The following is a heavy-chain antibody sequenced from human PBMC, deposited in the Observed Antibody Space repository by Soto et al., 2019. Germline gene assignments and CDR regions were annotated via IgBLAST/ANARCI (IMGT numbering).Heavy chain of an antibody. J-gene: IGHJ6*02. CDR2: IWYDGSNK. CDR3: ARDDLRWGTGYFDWLLQDYYYGMDV. CDR1: GFTFSSYG. Sequence: GGSLRLSCAASGFTFSSYGMHWVRQAPGKGLEWVAVIWYDGSNKYYADSVKGRFTISRDNSKNTLYLQMNSLRAEDTAVYYCARDDLRWGTGYFDWLLQDYYYGMDVWGQGTTVTVSS. D-gene: IGHD3-9*01. V-gene: IGHV3-33*01.